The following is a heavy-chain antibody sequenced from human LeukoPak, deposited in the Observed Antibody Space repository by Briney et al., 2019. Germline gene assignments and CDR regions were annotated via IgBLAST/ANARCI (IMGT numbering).Heavy chain of an antibody. Sequence: SETLSLTCTVSGGSISSYYWSWIRQPPGKGLEWIGYIYYSGSTNYNPSLKSRVTISVDTSKNQFSLKLSSVTAADTAVYYCARHNYDILTGYPYFDYWGQGTLVTVSS. CDR3: ARHNYDILTGYPYFDY. D-gene: IGHD3-9*01. CDR2: IYYSGST. J-gene: IGHJ4*02. CDR1: GGSISSYY. V-gene: IGHV4-59*08.